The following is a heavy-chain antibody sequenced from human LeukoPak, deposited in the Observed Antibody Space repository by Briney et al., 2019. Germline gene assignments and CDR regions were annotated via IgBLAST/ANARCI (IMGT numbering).Heavy chain of an antibody. D-gene: IGHD3-16*01. CDR3: ARVRLGEFDY. CDR1: GFPFSSYS. CDR2: IKQDGSEK. J-gene: IGHJ4*02. Sequence: PGGPLRLSCAASGFPFSSYSMRGLRQAPGKGLAGVANIKQDGSEKYYVDSVKGRFTISRDNAKNSLYLQMNSLRAEDTAVYYCARVRLGEFDYWGQGTLVTVSS. V-gene: IGHV3-7*01.